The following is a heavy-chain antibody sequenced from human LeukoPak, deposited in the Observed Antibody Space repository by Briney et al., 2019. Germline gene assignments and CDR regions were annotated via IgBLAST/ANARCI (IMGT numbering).Heavy chain of an antibody. CDR1: GYTFTGYY. Sequence: ASVTVSCKASGYTFTGYYMHWVRQAPGQGLEWMGWISTYNGNTNYAQRFQGRVTMTTHTSASTAYMELRSLRSDDTAVYYCARYSGSHPFDYWGQGTLVTVSS. CDR3: ARYSGSHPFDY. V-gene: IGHV1-18*04. CDR2: ISTYNGNT. J-gene: IGHJ4*02. D-gene: IGHD1-26*01.